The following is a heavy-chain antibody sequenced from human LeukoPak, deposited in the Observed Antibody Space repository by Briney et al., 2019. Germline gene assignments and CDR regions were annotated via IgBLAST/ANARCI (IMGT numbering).Heavy chain of an antibody. D-gene: IGHD6-19*01. CDR1: GVSFSGYY. CDR3: ARKGPYSSGWYSQYNWFDP. Sequence: SETLSLTCAVYGVSFSGYYWSWIRQPPGKGLEWIGEINHSGSTNYNPSLKSRVTISVDTSKNQFSLKLSSVTAADTAVYYCARKGPYSSGWYSQYNWFDPWGQGTLVTVSS. J-gene: IGHJ5*02. V-gene: IGHV4-34*01. CDR2: INHSGST.